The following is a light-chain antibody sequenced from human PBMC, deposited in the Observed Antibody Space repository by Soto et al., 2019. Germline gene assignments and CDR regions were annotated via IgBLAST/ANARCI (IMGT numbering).Light chain of an antibody. J-gene: IGLJ2*01. CDR3: QTWGTGVV. CDR1: SGHSSYA. Sequence: QLVLTQSPSASASLGASVKLTCTLSSGHSSYAIAWHQQQPEKGPRYLMKLNSDGSHSKGDGIPDRFSGSSSGAERYLTISSLQSDDEADYYCQTWGTGVVFGGGTTLTVL. CDR2: LNSDGSH. V-gene: IGLV4-69*01.